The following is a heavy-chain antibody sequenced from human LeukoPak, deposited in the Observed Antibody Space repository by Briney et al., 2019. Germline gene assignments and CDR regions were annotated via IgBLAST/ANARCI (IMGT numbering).Heavy chain of an antibody. CDR2: IYYSGST. J-gene: IGHJ2*01. CDR1: GGSFNIYY. D-gene: IGHD2-15*01. CDR3: ARGGFSGGILRYFDL. Sequence: PSETLSLTCTVSGGSFNIYYWSWIRQPPGKGLEWIGYIYYSGSTNYNPSLKSRVTMLVDTSKNQFSLKLSSVTAADTAVYYCARGGFSGGILRYFDLWGRGTLVTVSS. V-gene: IGHV4-59*01.